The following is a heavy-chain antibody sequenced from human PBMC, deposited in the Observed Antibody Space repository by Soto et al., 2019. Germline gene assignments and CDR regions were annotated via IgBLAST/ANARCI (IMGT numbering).Heavy chain of an antibody. CDR2: INPNSGGT. Sequence: QVQLVQSGAEVKKPGASVKVSCKASGYTFTGYYMHWVRQAPGQGLEWMGWINPNSGGTNYAQKFQGWVTMTRDTSISTAYMELSRLRSDDTAVYYSARGSPRRFGVGYYYYYGMDVWGQGTTVTVSS. J-gene: IGHJ6*02. CDR1: GYTFTGYY. D-gene: IGHD3-10*01. CDR3: ARGSPRRFGVGYYYYYGMDV. V-gene: IGHV1-2*04.